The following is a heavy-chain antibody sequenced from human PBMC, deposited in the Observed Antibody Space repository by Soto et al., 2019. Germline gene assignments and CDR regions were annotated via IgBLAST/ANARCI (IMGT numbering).Heavy chain of an antibody. CDR2: ISGDGGST. Sequence: GGSLRLSCAASGFTFSSYAMSWVRQAPGKGLEWVSSISGDGGSTYYADSVKGRFTISRDNSKNTLYLQMSSLRSEDTAMYYCGRNLLYSNYGGEFFDYWGQGTLVTVSS. CDR1: GFTFSSYA. D-gene: IGHD4-4*01. J-gene: IGHJ4*02. CDR3: GRNLLYSNYGGEFFDY. V-gene: IGHV3-23*01.